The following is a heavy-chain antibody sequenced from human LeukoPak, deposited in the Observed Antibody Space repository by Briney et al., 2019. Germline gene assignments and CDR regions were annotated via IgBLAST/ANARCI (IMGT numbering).Heavy chain of an antibody. CDR1: RFTFSSYA. Sequence: GGSLRLSCAASRFTFSSYAMTWVRQAPGKGLEWVSGISGSGDSTYYAVSVKGRFTISRDNSKNTLYLQMNRLRAEDTAVYYCAKGTMVRGVIFDIDYWGQGTLLTVSS. CDR2: ISGSGDST. J-gene: IGHJ4*02. V-gene: IGHV3-23*01. D-gene: IGHD3-10*01. CDR3: AKGTMVRGVIFDIDY.